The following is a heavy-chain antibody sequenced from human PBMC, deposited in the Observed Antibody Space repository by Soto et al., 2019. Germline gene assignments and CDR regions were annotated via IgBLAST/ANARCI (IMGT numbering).Heavy chain of an antibody. Sequence: GESLKISCAVSGLTFKNAGMNWVRQAPGKGLEWVGRIKSNTNGGATDYAAPVKGRFTISRDDSKDTLYLQMNSLQSEDTAVYFCTTGTSVAGSTLYWGQGTLVTVSS. CDR1: GLTFKNAG. CDR3: TTGTSVAGSTLY. J-gene: IGHJ4*02. CDR2: IKSNTNGGAT. V-gene: IGHV3-15*07. D-gene: IGHD6-19*01.